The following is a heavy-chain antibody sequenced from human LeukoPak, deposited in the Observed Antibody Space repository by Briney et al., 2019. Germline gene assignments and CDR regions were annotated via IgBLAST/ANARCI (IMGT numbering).Heavy chain of an antibody. V-gene: IGHV1-69*13. J-gene: IGHJ5*02. CDR2: IITIFGTA. CDR1: GGTFSSYA. CDR3: ARILATGPSWFDP. D-gene: IGHD2-15*01. Sequence: ASVKVSCKASGGTFSSYAISWVRQAPGQRLEWMGGIITIFGTANYAQKFQGRVTITADEPTSTAYMELSSLRSEDTAVYYCARILATGPSWFDPWGQGTLVTVSS.